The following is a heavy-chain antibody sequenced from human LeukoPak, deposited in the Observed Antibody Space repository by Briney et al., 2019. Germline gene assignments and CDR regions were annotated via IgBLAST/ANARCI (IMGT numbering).Heavy chain of an antibody. V-gene: IGHV1-2*02. Sequence: ASVKVSCKASGYTFTGYYMHWVRQAPGQGLEWMGWINPNSGGTNYAQKFQGRVTMTRDTSISTAYMELSRLRSDDTAVYYCARVERGRLERLDSTFDYWGQGTLVTVSS. CDR1: GYTFTGYY. CDR3: ARVERGRLERLDSTFDY. D-gene: IGHD1-1*01. J-gene: IGHJ4*02. CDR2: INPNSGGT.